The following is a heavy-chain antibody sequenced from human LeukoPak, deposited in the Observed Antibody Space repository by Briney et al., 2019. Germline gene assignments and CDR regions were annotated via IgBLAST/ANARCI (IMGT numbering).Heavy chain of an antibody. CDR2: LSGSGGST. V-gene: IGHV3-23*01. Sequence: GGSLRLSCAASGFTFRSYTMTWVRQAPGKGLEFVSALSGSGGSTYYADSVKGRFTISRDNSKNTLYLQMNSLRAEDTAVYYCAKDGSGSYFYYFDYWGQGTLVTVSS. CDR3: AKDGSGSYFYYFDY. CDR1: GFTFRSYT. D-gene: IGHD3-10*01. J-gene: IGHJ4*02.